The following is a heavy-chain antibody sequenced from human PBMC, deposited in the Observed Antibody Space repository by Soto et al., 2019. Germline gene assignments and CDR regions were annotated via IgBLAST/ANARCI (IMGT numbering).Heavy chain of an antibody. V-gene: IGHV4-39*01. J-gene: IGHJ4*02. D-gene: IGHD2-15*01. Sequence: SETLSLTCTVSGGAISNYSYYWGWIRQPPGKGLEWIGSIYYSGSTYYNPSLKSRVTISVDTSKNQFSLKLSSVTAADTAVYHCVRLGYCRSTYRYASYFDYWGQGTLVTVSS. CDR1: GGAISNYSYY. CDR3: VRLGYCRSTYRYASYFDY. CDR2: IYYSGST.